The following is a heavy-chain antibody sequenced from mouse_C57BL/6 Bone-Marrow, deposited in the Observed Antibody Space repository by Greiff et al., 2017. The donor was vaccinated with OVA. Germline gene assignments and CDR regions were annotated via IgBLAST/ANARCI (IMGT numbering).Heavy chain of an antibody. CDR3: ARYYYGNYYYAMDY. D-gene: IGHD2-1*01. V-gene: IGHV2-2*01. CDR1: GFSLTSYG. Sequence: VQLQQSGPGLVQPSQSLSITCTVSGFSLTSYGVHWVRQSPGKGLEWLGVIWSGGSTDYNAAFISRLSISKDNSKSQVFFKMNSLQADDTAIYYCARYYYGNYYYAMDYWGQGTSVTVSS. J-gene: IGHJ4*01. CDR2: IWSGGST.